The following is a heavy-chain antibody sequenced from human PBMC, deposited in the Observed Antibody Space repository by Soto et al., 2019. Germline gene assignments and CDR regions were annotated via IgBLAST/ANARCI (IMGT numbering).Heavy chain of an antibody. Sequence: GGSLRLSCAASGFTFSSYAMSWVRQAPGKGLEWVSAISGSGGSTYYADSVKGRFTISRDNSKNTLYLQMNSLRAEDTAVYYCAKDSQGRFGRITVVCDYWGQGTLVTVSS. D-gene: IGHD3-10*01. CDR3: AKDSQGRFGRITVVCDY. J-gene: IGHJ4*02. V-gene: IGHV3-23*01. CDR1: GFTFSSYA. CDR2: ISGSGGST.